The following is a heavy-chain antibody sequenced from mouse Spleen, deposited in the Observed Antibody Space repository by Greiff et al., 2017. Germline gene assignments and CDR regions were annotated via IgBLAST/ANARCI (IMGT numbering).Heavy chain of an antibody. CDR2: IDPSDSYT. V-gene: IGHV1-59*01. CDR1: GYTFTSYW. J-gene: IGHJ2*01. Sequence: VQLQQPGAELVRPGTSVKLSCKASGYTFTSYWMHWVKQRPGQGLEWIGVIDPSDSYTNYNQKFKGKATLTVDTSSSTAYMQLSSLTSEDSAVYYCARWRWDKWDGYWGQGTTLTVSS. D-gene: IGHD4-1*02. CDR3: ARWRWDKWDGY.